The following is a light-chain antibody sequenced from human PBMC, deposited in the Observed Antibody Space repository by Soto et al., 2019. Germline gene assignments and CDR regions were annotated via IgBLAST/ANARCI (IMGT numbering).Light chain of an antibody. CDR3: QQYGSSST. CDR2: GAS. Sequence: ELMMTQSPATLSVCPGERATVSCRASQSVSSNLAWYHQKPGQAPRLLIYGASTRATGIPARFSGSGSGTEFTLTISSLQSEDFAVYYCQQYGSSSTFGQGTRLEIK. J-gene: IGKJ5*01. V-gene: IGKV3-15*01. CDR1: QSVSSN.